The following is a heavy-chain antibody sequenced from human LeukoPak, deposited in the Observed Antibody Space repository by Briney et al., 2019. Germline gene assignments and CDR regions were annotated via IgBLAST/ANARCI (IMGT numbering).Heavy chain of an antibody. V-gene: IGHV4-34*09. CDR1: GGSFSGYY. D-gene: IGHD2-15*01. CDR2: INHSGST. CDR3: ARAADIVVVVAGNWFDP. Sequence: PSETLSLTCAVYGGSFSGYYWSWIRQPPGKGLEWIGEINHSGSTNYNPSLKSRVTISVDTSKNQFSLKLSSVAAADTAVYYCARAADIVVVVAGNWFDPWGQGTLVTVSS. J-gene: IGHJ5*02.